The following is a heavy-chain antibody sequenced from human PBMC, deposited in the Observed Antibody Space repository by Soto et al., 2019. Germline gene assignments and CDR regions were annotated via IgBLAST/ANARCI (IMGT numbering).Heavy chain of an antibody. Sequence: GGSLRLSCAASGFTFDDYAMHWVRQAPGKGLEWVSGISWNSGSVGYADSVKGRFTISRDNAKNSLYLQMNGLRPQDTALYYCAKDVSASGSFFDYWGQGALVTAPQ. V-gene: IGHV3-9*01. D-gene: IGHD3-10*01. J-gene: IGHJ4*02. CDR3: AKDVSASGSFFDY. CDR2: ISWNSGSV. CDR1: GFTFDDYA.